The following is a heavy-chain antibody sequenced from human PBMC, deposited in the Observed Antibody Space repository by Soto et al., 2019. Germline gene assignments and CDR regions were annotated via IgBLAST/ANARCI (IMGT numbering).Heavy chain of an antibody. CDR1: GVSFIGYY. Sequence: SETLSLTCAAYGVSFIGYYWRWIRQPPGKGLEWIGEINHSGSTNYNPSLKSRVTISVDASKNQFSLKLSSVTAADTAVYYCARGRGYSSSWWDYWGQGTLVTVS. D-gene: IGHD6-13*01. J-gene: IGHJ4*02. CDR2: INHSGST. CDR3: ARGRGYSSSWWDY. V-gene: IGHV4-34*01.